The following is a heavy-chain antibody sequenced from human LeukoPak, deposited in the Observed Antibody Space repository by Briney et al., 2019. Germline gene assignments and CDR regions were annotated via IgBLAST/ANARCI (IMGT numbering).Heavy chain of an antibody. CDR3: ARGRPRGKYYCMAV. Sequence: PGGSLRLSCAASGFTFSSYDMHWVRQATGQGLEWVSTIGTASDTNYPGSVEGRFTLSRDNAKNSLYLQMNSLKAGDTAVYYCARGRPRGKYYCMAVWGKGTTVTVPS. CDR2: IGTASDT. D-gene: IGHD1-1*01. CDR1: GFTFSSYD. V-gene: IGHV3-13*01. J-gene: IGHJ6*03.